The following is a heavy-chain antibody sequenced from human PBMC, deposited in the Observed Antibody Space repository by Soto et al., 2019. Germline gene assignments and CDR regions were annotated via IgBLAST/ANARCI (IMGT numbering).Heavy chain of an antibody. CDR3: ATVGYRLEY. Sequence: EEQLVESGGGLVKPGGSLRLSCSTSGFIFSNAWMNWVRQAPGKGLERVGRIKSRPAGGTLYYADPVKVRFTISRDDSQNTLYLQMDRLTTADTDVYYRATVGYRLEYWGQGALVIVSS. D-gene: IGHD5-12*01. CDR1: GFIFSNAW. CDR2: IKSRPAGGTL. V-gene: IGHV3-15*07. J-gene: IGHJ1*01.